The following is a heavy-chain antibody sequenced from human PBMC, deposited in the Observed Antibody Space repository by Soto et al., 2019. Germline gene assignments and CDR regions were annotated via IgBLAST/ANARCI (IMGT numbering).Heavy chain of an antibody. CDR1: GLTLSSYV. CDR3: ARVSAREYYYGMDV. CDR2: ISNDGRKI. Sequence: PGGSLRLSCVVSGLTLSSYVMHWVRQAPGKGLEWLAVISNDGRKIYYAHSVKGRLIISRDNAKNTLYLQMNSLGVEDTAVYYCARVSAREYYYGMDVWGQGTTVTVSS. V-gene: IGHV3-30*04. D-gene: IGHD3-10*01. J-gene: IGHJ6*02.